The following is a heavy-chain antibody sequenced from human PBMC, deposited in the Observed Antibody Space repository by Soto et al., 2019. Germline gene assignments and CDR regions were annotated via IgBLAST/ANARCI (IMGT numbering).Heavy chain of an antibody. CDR2: IYYSGST. Sequence: SETLSLTCTVSGGSISSSSYYWGWIRQPPGKGLEWIGSIYYSGSTYYNPSLKSRVTISVDTSKNQFSLKLSSVTAADTAVYYCARPVGPMVRGVTPQRRELRDYWGQGTLVTVSS. CDR3: ARPVGPMVRGVTPQRRELRDY. V-gene: IGHV4-39*01. CDR1: GGSISSSSYY. J-gene: IGHJ4*02. D-gene: IGHD3-10*01.